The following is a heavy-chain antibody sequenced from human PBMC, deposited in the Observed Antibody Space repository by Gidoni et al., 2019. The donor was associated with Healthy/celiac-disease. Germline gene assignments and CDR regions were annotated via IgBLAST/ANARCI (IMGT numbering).Heavy chain of an antibody. CDR3: AKDGDQLPYAGEDAFDI. CDR1: GFTFDDYA. Sequence: EVQLVESGGGLVQPGRSLRLSCAASGFTFDDYAMHWVRQAPGKGLEWGSGISWNSGSIGYADSVKGRFTISRDNAKNSLYLQMNSLRAEDTALYYCAKDGDQLPYAGEDAFDIWGQGTMVTVSS. CDR2: ISWNSGSI. V-gene: IGHV3-9*01. J-gene: IGHJ3*02. D-gene: IGHD2-2*01.